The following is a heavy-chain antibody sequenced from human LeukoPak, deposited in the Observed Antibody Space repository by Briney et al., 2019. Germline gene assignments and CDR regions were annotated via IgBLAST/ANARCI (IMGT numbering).Heavy chain of an antibody. J-gene: IGHJ4*02. CDR2: IYHSGST. CDR1: GGSISSSNW. Sequence: SETLSLTCAVSGGSISSSNWWSWVRQPPGKGLEWIGEIYHSGSTKYNPSLKSRVTISVDKSKNQFSLKLSSVTAADTAVYYCARVVDTALYYFDYWGQGTLVTVSS. D-gene: IGHD5-18*01. CDR3: ARVVDTALYYFDY. V-gene: IGHV4-4*02.